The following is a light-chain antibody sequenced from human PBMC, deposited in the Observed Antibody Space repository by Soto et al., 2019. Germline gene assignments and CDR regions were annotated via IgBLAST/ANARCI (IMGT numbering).Light chain of an antibody. J-gene: IGKJ1*01. Sequence: EIVITQSPATLSVSPGERATLSCRASQSVSSNLAWYQQKPGQAPRLLIYGASTRATGIPARFSGSGSGTEFTLTISSLQSEDFALYYCHQYNNWPPAFGQGTKVEIK. CDR3: HQYNNWPPA. CDR2: GAS. CDR1: QSVSSN. V-gene: IGKV3-15*01.